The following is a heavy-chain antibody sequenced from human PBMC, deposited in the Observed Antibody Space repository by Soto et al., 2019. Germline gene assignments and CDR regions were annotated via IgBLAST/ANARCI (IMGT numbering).Heavy chain of an antibody. Sequence: PSETLSLTCTVSGGSISSYYWSWIRQPPGKGLEWIGYIYYSGSTNYNPSLKSRVTISVDTSKNQFSLKLSSVTAADTAVYYCARHTWPSRWDILTGYFDYWGQGTLVTVSS. J-gene: IGHJ4*02. D-gene: IGHD3-9*01. CDR1: GGSISSYY. CDR3: ARHTWPSRWDILTGYFDY. V-gene: IGHV4-59*08. CDR2: IYYSGST.